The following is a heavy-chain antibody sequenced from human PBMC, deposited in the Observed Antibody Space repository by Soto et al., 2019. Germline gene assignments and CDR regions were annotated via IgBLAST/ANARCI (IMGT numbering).Heavy chain of an antibody. V-gene: IGHV3-30-3*01. Sequence: QVQLVESGGGVVQPGRSLRLSCAASGFTFSNYAMHWVRQAPGKGLEWVAVISYDGSNKHYADSVKGRFTISRDNSKNTLFLQMNSLRAEDTAVYYCAREPAYYYDSSGYSVPFGYWGQGTLVTVSS. CDR2: ISYDGSNK. CDR3: AREPAYYYDSSGYSVPFGY. CDR1: GFTFSNYA. D-gene: IGHD3-22*01. J-gene: IGHJ4*02.